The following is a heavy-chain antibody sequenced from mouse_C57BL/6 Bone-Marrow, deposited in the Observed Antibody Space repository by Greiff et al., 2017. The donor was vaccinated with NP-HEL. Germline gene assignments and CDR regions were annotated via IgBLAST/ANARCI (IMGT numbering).Heavy chain of an antibody. J-gene: IGHJ3*01. V-gene: IGHV1-26*01. Sequence: VQLQQSGPELVKPGASVKISCKASGYTFTDYYMNWVKQSHGKSLEWIGDINPNNGGTSYNQKFKGKATLTVDKSSSTAYMELRSLTSEDSAVYYCAPYGSSLWFAYWGQGTLVTVSA. D-gene: IGHD1-1*01. CDR2: INPNNGGT. CDR1: GYTFTDYY. CDR3: APYGSSLWFAY.